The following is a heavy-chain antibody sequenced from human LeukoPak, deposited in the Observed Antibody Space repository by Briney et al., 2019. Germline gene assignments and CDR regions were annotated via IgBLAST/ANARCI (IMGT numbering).Heavy chain of an antibody. CDR2: IKQDGTEK. J-gene: IGHJ3*02. D-gene: IGHD3-9*01. V-gene: IGHV3-7*01. CDR1: GFTFRSYW. Sequence: PGGSLRLSCEGSGFTFRSYWMHWVRQAPGKGLEWVANIKQDGTEKYYVDSVKGRFTISRDNANDSVYLQMNSLRAEDTAEYYCARRYFDWFLGAGGSLDIWGQGTMVTVSS. CDR3: ARRYFDWFLGAGGSLDI.